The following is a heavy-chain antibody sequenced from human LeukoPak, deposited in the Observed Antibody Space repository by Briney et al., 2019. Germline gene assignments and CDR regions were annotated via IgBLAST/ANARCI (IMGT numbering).Heavy chain of an antibody. J-gene: IGHJ5*02. CDR3: ARGSYEDSAYRPVDP. V-gene: IGHV3-7*01. CDR2: IKHDGSKK. Sequence: GGSLRLSCAASGFTFSSYWMSWVRQAPGKGLEWVANIKHDGSKKYYVDSVKGRFTISRDNAKNSLYLQVNGLRAEDTAVYYCARGSYEDSAYRPVDPWGQGTLVTVSS. CDR1: GFTFSSYW. D-gene: IGHD3-22*01.